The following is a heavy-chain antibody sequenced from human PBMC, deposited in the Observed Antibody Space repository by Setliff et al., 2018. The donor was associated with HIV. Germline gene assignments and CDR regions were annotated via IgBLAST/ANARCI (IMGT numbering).Heavy chain of an antibody. V-gene: IGHV4-38-2*02. J-gene: IGHJ1*01. CDR1: GDFISSDYY. CDR3: ARGGSSGWYAVVHFKY. Sequence: PSETLSLTCTVSGDFISSDYYWGWIRQPPGKGLEWIGSFYETGYTYYNPSLKSRVTMSVDTSENQFSLKLRSVTAAETAVYYCARGGSSGWYAVVHFKYWGQGTLVTVSS. CDR2: FYETGYT. D-gene: IGHD6-19*01.